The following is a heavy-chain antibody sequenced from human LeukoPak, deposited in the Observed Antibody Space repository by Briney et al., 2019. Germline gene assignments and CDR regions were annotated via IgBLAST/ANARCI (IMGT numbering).Heavy chain of an antibody. CDR3: ARVLPGYCALDI. D-gene: IGHD2-21*01. J-gene: IGHJ3*02. CDR2: ITSSTSYT. Sequence: GGSLRLACAASAFTFSDYYMSWIRQAPGKGLEWVSSITSSTSYTNYADSVKGRFTISRDNAKNSLYLQMNSLRAEDTAVYYCARVLPGYCALDIWGQGTMVTVSS. CDR1: AFTFSDYY. V-gene: IGHV3-11*03.